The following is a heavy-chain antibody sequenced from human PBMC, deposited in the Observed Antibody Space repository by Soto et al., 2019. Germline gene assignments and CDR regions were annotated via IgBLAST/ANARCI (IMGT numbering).Heavy chain of an antibody. J-gene: IGHJ4*01. CDR1: GFTFRNFA. D-gene: IGHD5-12*01. V-gene: IGHV3-21*06. CDR2: ISSTGGSI. CDR3: ARAAREMATTPHGY. Sequence: EVQLVESGGGQVRPGGSLRLSCAVSGFTFRNFAMNWVRQAPGKGLEWVSSISSTGGSIYYAESLKGRFTVSRDNAQNFLYLQMNRLRVEDTAVYYCARAAREMATTPHGYWGQEPWSPSPQ.